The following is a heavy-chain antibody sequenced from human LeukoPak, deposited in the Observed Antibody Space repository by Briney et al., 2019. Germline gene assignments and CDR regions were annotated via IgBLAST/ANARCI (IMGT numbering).Heavy chain of an antibody. D-gene: IGHD3-22*01. V-gene: IGHV3-23*01. CDR2: ISASGGST. J-gene: IGHJ5*02. Sequence: PGGSLRLSCAASGFTFSNYGMSWVRQAPGKGLEWVSTISASGGSTYYADSVKGRFTISRDNSKNTLNLQMNSLRAEDTAVYYCARDLGQYYDTSDNWFDPWGQGTLVTVSS. CDR1: GFTFSNYG. CDR3: ARDLGQYYDTSDNWFDP.